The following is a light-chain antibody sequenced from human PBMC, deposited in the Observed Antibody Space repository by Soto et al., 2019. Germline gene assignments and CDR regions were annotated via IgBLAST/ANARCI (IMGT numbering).Light chain of an antibody. J-gene: IGKJ5*01. CDR3: QQYGSAPIT. Sequence: ENVLTQSPGPLSLSPGERATLSCRASPSVTGSYLAWYQQKPGQARRLLIYGASSRATGIRDRFSGSGSGKDFTLTIRRLEPEDFAVYYCQQYGSAPITFGQATRLDIK. CDR1: PSVTGSY. CDR2: GAS. V-gene: IGKV3-20*01.